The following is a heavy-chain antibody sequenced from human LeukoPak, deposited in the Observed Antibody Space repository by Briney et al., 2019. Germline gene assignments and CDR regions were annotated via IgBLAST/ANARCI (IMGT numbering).Heavy chain of an antibody. D-gene: IGHD1-26*01. V-gene: IGHV4-30-4*01. CDR1: GGSISSGDYY. CDR3: ARDRDAGTLDY. CDR2: IYYSGST. Sequence: SETLSLTCTVSGGSISSGDYYWSWIRQPPGKGLEWIGYIYYSGSTYYNPSLKSRVTISVDTSKNQFSLKLSSVTAADTAVYYCARDRDAGTLDYWGQGTLVTVSS. J-gene: IGHJ4*02.